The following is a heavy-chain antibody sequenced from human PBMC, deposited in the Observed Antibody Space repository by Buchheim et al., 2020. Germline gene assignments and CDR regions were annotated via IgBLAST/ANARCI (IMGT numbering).Heavy chain of an antibody. CDR1: GYTFTGYY. Sequence: QVQLVQSGAEVKKPGASVKVSCKASGYTFTGYYMHWVRQAPGQGLEWMGRINPNSGGTNYAQKFQGRVTMTRAKSISPASMELSRLRSDDTAVYYCARDLLRAAAGQRGFSIDYWGQGTL. CDR3: ARDLLRAAAGQRGFSIDY. J-gene: IGHJ4*02. CDR2: INPNSGGT. V-gene: IGHV1-2*06. D-gene: IGHD6-13*01.